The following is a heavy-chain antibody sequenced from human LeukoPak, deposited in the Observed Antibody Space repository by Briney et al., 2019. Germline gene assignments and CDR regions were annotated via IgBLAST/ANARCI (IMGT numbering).Heavy chain of an antibody. CDR1: GFTFSSYG. CDR2: ISYDESNK. D-gene: IGHD3-10*01. Sequence: GGSLRLSCAASGFTFSSYGMHWVRQAPGKGLEWVAVISYDESNKYYADSVKGRFTISRDNSKNTLYLQMDSLRADDTVFYYCAENRGVAWGQGTMVTVSS. J-gene: IGHJ3*01. CDR3: AENRGVA. V-gene: IGHV3-30*19.